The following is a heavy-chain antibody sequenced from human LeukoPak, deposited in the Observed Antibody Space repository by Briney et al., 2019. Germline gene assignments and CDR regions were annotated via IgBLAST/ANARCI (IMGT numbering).Heavy chain of an antibody. J-gene: IGHJ4*02. V-gene: IGHV3-48*03. CDR1: GFTSSSYE. Sequence: GGSLRLSCAASGFTSSSYEMNWVRQAPGKGLEWVSYISSSGSTIYYADSVKGRFTISRDNAKNSLYLQMNSLRAEDTAVYYCARDNSPAYDSSGYFHYWGQGTLVTVSS. D-gene: IGHD3-22*01. CDR2: ISSSGSTI. CDR3: ARDNSPAYDSSGYFHY.